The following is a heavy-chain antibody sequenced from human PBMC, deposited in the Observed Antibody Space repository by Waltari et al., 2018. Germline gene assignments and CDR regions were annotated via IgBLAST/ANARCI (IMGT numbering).Heavy chain of an antibody. CDR3: ARMGKAMVTGKFDY. CDR2: IYPGDSDT. D-gene: IGHD5-18*01. CDR1: GYSFTRYW. V-gene: IGHV5-51*01. J-gene: IGHJ4*02. Sequence: EVQLVQSGAEVKKPGEYMKISCKGSGYSFTRYWIGRVRQMPGKGLEWMGIIYPGDSDTRYSPSFQGQVTIAADKSISTAYLQWSSLKASDTAMYYCARMGKAMVTGKFDYWGQGTLVTVSS.